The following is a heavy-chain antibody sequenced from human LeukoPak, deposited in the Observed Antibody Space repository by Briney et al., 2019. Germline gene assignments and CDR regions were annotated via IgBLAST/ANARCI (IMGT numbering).Heavy chain of an antibody. CDR3: ARGRYGSDFDY. CDR1: GFTFSSYW. CDR2: INSDGSIT. V-gene: IGHV3-74*01. D-gene: IGHD3-10*01. Sequence: GGSLRLSCAASGFTFSSYWMHWVRQAPGKGLVWVSRINSDGSITTYADSVKGRFTISRDNAKNTLYPQMNSLRAEDTAVYYCARGRYGSDFDYWGQGTLATVSS. J-gene: IGHJ4*02.